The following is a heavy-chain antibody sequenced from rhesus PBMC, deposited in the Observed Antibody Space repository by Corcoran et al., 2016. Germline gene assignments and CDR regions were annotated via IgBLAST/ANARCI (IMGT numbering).Heavy chain of an antibody. CDR2: ITYSGST. Sequence: QVQLQESGPGLVKPSETLSLTCAVSGGSISSGYYYWSWIRQPPGKGLAWIGYITYSGSTSYNPSLKSRVTISRDTSKNQFSLKLSSVTAADTAVYYCARDNSSGRRYFDYWGQGVLVTVSS. J-gene: IGHJ4*01. D-gene: IGHD6-31*01. V-gene: IGHV4-122*02. CDR3: ARDNSSGRRYFDY. CDR1: GGSISSGYYY.